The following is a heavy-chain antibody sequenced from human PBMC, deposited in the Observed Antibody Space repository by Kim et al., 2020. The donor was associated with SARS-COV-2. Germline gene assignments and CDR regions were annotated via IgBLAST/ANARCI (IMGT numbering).Heavy chain of an antibody. V-gene: IGHV5-51*01. D-gene: IGHD6-19*01. J-gene: IGHJ4*02. CDR3: ARARSIAVALDY. Sequence: YSPSFQGQVTISADKSISTAYLQWSSLKASDTAMYYCARARSIAVALDYWGQGTLVTVSS.